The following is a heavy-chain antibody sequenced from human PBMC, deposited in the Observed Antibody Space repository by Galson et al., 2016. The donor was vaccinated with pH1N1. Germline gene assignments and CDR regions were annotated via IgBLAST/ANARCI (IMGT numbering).Heavy chain of an antibody. CDR2: IRYNGRDM. D-gene: IGHD2-2*01. V-gene: IGHV3-30*02. CDR3: AKVESSPAGL. Sequence: SLRLSCAASGINFNSYDIHWVRQAPGKGLEWVAFIRYNGRDMFYADSVKGRFRVSRDNSKNTLYLQMNSLRTEDTAIYYCAKVESSPAGLWGRGTLVAVSS. CDR1: GINFNSYD. J-gene: IGHJ1*01.